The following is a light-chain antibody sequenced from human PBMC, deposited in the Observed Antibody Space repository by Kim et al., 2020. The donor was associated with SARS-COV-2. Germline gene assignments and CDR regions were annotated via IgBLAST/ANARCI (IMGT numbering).Light chain of an antibody. CDR2: NTS. Sequence: QAVVTQEPSLTVSPGGTVTLTCASTTGAVTSGHYPNWFQQKPGQAPRALIYNTSNKHSWTPARFSGSLLGGKAALILSGVQPEDEADYYCLLYCGGAQLGVFGGGSKLTVL. J-gene: IGLJ3*02. CDR3: LLYCGGAQLGV. CDR1: TGAVTSGHY. V-gene: IGLV7-43*01.